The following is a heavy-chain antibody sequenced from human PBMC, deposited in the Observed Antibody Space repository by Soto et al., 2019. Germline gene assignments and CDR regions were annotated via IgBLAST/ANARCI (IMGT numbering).Heavy chain of an antibody. CDR3: ARVGATTCH. V-gene: IGHV3-74*01. Sequence: EVQLVESGGGLVQPGGSLRLSGAAYGFAFSGYWMHWIRQVPGKGLVWVSRINSDGSITGYADSVKGRFTISRENAKNTLYLQMSNLRVEDTAVYFCARVGATTCHWGQGTLVTVSS. J-gene: IGHJ4*02. CDR2: INSDGSIT. D-gene: IGHD1-26*01. CDR1: GFAFSGYW.